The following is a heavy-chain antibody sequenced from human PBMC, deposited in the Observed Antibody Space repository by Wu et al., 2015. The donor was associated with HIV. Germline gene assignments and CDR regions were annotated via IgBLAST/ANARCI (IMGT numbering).Heavy chain of an antibody. CDR1: GNTFSGHY. V-gene: IGHV1-2*02. J-gene: IGHJ4*02. CDR3: ARDFCSGGFCHYFFDY. CDR2: INPNSGGT. Sequence: QVQLVQSGAEVKRPGASVKVSCEASGNTFSGHYIHWVRQAPGQGLEWMGWINPNSGGTSYAQKFHDRVTMTRDVSMYTVYMELSTLKSDDSAVYYCARDFCSGGFCHYFFDYWGPGSPGHRLL. D-gene: IGHD3-3*01.